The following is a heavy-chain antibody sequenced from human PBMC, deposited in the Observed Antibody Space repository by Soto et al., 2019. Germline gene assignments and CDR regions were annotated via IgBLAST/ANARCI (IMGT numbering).Heavy chain of an antibody. CDR3: ARDLSVVFDY. Sequence: HPRGSLRLSCTASGFTFNKYAMSWVRQAPGKGLEWVSAITDSGAASHYADSVKGRFTVSRDNSKNTLYLQMNSLRADDTAVYYCARDLSVVFDYWGQGTLVTVSS. CDR2: ITDSGAAS. V-gene: IGHV3-23*01. D-gene: IGHD2-15*01. J-gene: IGHJ4*02. CDR1: GFTFNKYA.